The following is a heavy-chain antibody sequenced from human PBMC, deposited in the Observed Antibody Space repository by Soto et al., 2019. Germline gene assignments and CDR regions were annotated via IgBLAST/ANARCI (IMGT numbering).Heavy chain of an antibody. V-gene: IGHV3-30*18. Sequence: GGSLRLSCAGPGFTFSSYGIHWVRQAPGKGLEWVALISYDGGNEKYTESVKDRFTISRDDSHNVAYLQMSSLRTEDTAMYYCAKDRYSGTYPTEFDYWGQGSLVTVSS. CDR1: GFTFSSYG. CDR3: AKDRYSGTYPTEFDY. J-gene: IGHJ4*02. CDR2: ISYDGGNE. D-gene: IGHD1-26*01.